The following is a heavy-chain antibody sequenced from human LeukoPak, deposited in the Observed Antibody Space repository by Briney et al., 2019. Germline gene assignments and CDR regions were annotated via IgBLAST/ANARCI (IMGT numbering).Heavy chain of an antibody. V-gene: IGHV4-4*07. CDR3: ASNYYVYYYYMDV. CDR2: IYTSGST. CDR1: GGSISSYY. D-gene: IGHD3-10*02. J-gene: IGHJ6*03. Sequence: SETLSLTCTVSGGSISSYYWSWIRQPAGKGLEWIGRIYTSGSTNYNPSLKSRVTMSVDTSKNQFSLKLSSVTAADTAVYHCASNYYVYYYYMDVWGKGTTVTVSS.